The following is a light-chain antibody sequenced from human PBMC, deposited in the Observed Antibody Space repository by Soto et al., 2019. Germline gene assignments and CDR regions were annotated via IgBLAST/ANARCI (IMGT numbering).Light chain of an antibody. CDR2: DNN. Sequence: QSALTQPPSVSAAPGQKVTISCSGGSANIGNNDVSWYQQLPGTAPKLLIYDNNKRPSGIPDRFSGSKSGTSATLGITGLQTGDEADYCCGTWDSSLSAVVFGGGTKLTVL. J-gene: IGLJ2*01. V-gene: IGLV1-51*01. CDR1: SANIGNND. CDR3: GTWDSSLSAVV.